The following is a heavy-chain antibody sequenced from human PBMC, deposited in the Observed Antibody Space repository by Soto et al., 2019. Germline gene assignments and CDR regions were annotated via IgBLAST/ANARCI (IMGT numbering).Heavy chain of an antibody. V-gene: IGHV1-18*01. J-gene: IGHJ6*01. CDR2: ISAYNGNT. Sequence: ASVKVSCKASGYTFTSYGISWVRQAPGQGLEWMGWISAYNGNTNHAQKLQGRVTMTTDTSTSKAYMELRRLRSDDTAVYYCARDDLRYYQYGMDVWRQGSXIAVSS. CDR1: GYTFTSYG. CDR3: ARDDLRYYQYGMDV.